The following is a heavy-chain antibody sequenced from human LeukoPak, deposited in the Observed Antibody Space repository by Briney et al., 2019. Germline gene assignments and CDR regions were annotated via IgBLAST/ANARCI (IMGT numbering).Heavy chain of an antibody. D-gene: IGHD4-17*01. V-gene: IGHV3-30*02. J-gene: IGHJ4*02. CDR2: LRYDGSNK. CDR3: AKDFRTFLWYGDLVDY. CDR1: GFTFSRYG. Sequence: GGSLRLSCAAAGFTFSRYGMHWVRQAPGKGLEWVACLRYDGSNKYYADSVKGRFTISRDNSKNTLYLQMNSLRAEDTAVYYCAKDFRTFLWYGDLVDYWGQGTLVTVSS.